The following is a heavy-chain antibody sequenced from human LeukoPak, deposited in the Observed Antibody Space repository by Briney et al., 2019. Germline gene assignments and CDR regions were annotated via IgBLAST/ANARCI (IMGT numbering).Heavy chain of an antibody. J-gene: IGHJ4*02. CDR1: GFTFSSYS. CDR2: ISSSSSYI. CDR3: AKSLHDYSNRRFDY. Sequence: SGGSLRLSCAASGFTFSSYSMNWVRQAPGKGLEWVSSISSSSSYIYYADSVKGRFTISRDNSKNTLYLQMNSLRAEDTAVYYCAKSLHDYSNRRFDYWGQGTLVTVSS. D-gene: IGHD4-11*01. V-gene: IGHV3-21*04.